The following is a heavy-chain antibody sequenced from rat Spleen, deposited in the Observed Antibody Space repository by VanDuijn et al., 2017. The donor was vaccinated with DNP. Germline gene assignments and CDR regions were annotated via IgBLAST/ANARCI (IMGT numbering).Heavy chain of an antibody. CDR1: GFTFSNYY. V-gene: IGHV5-25*01. CDR3: TRLQSLFDN. J-gene: IGHJ2*01. CDR2: ISGGGGNT. Sequence: EVQLVESGGGLVQPGRSMKVSCAASGFTFSNYYLAWVRQTPSKGLEWVASISGGGGNTYYQDSVKGRFTVSRDNAKSTLYLQMDSLRSEDTATYYCTRLQSLFDNWGQGVMVTVSS.